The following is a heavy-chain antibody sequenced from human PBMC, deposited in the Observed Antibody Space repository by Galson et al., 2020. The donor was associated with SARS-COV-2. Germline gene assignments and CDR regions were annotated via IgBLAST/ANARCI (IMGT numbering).Heavy chain of an antibody. D-gene: IGHD3-9*01. Sequence: GESLKIPCKVSGYTLTELSMHWVRQAPGKGLEWMGGFDPEDGETIYAQKFQGRVTMTEDTSTDTAYMELSSLRSEDTAVYYCATDFGGPILTGYFYWGQGTLVTVSS. V-gene: IGHV1-24*01. CDR3: ATDFGGPILTGYFY. CDR2: FDPEDGET. J-gene: IGHJ4*02. CDR1: GYTLTELS.